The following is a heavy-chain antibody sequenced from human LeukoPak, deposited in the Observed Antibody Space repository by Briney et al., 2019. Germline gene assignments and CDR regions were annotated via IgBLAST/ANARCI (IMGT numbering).Heavy chain of an antibody. CDR2: IYYSGST. CDR1: GGSISSYY. V-gene: IGHV4-59*01. CDR3: ARGYSSSWDRYFDY. Sequence: SETLSLTCTVSGGSISSYYWSWIRQSPGKGLEWIGYIYYSGSTNYNPSLKSRVTISVDTSKNQFSLKLSSVTAADTAVYYCARGYSSSWDRYFDYWGQGTLVTVSS. D-gene: IGHD6-13*01. J-gene: IGHJ4*02.